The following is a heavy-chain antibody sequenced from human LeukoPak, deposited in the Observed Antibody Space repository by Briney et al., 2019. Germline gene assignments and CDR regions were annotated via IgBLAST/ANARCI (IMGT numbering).Heavy chain of an antibody. V-gene: IGHV3-23*01. CDR3: AKVRNGYNSPFDY. CDR2: VSSSGGGT. J-gene: IGHJ4*02. Sequence: PGGSLRLSCAASGFTFSNCAMTWVRQAPGKGLEWVSGVSSSGGGTYYADSVKGRFTISRDNSKNTLYLQMNSLRAEDTAVYYCAKVRNGYNSPFDYWGQGTLVTVSS. D-gene: IGHD5-24*01. CDR1: GFTFSNCA.